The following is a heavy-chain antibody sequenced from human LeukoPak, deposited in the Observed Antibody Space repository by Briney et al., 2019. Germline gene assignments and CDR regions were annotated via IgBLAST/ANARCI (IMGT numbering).Heavy chain of an antibody. D-gene: IGHD6-19*01. Sequence: GGSLRLSCEASGFTFSSHAMSWVRQAPGKGLGWVSYISSSSSTIYYADSVKGRFTISRDNAKNSLYLQMNSLRAEDTAVYYCARRGYTSGWDYWGQGTLVTVSS. V-gene: IGHV3-48*04. CDR1: GFTFSSHA. CDR2: ISSSSSTI. CDR3: ARRGYTSGWDY. J-gene: IGHJ4*02.